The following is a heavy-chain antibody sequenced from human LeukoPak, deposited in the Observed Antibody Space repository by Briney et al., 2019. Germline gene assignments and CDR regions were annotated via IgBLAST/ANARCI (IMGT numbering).Heavy chain of an antibody. D-gene: IGHD5-12*01. V-gene: IGHV3-7*01. CDR3: ARYSAYILDN. Sequence: GGSLRLSCEGSGFTFSNYWMSWVRQAPGKGLEWVGKINQDGSQKTYANSVEGRFTMSRDNAKNSLYLQMNNLKTEDTGVYYCARYSAYILDNWGQGTLVTVSS. J-gene: IGHJ4*02. CDR2: INQDGSQK. CDR1: GFTFSNYW.